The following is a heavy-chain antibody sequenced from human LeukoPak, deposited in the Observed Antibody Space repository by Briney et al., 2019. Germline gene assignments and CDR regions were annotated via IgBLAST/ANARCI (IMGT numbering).Heavy chain of an antibody. CDR2: INNSGST. CDR1: GGSISNSGYY. Sequence: PSETLSLTCTVSGGSISNSGYYWGWIRQSPEKGLEWIGEINNSGSTSYNPSLNSRVIMSVDRSKNQSSLRLTSVTAADTAVYYCARGRYGPRLGNWGQGTLVTVSS. D-gene: IGHD3-16*01. CDR3: ARGRYGPRLGN. J-gene: IGHJ4*02. V-gene: IGHV4-39*07.